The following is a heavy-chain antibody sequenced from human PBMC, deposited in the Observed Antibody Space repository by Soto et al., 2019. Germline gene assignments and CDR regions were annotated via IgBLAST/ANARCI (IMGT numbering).Heavy chain of an antibody. CDR1: GFTFSIYG. D-gene: IGHD1-20*01. Sequence: QEQLVESGGGVVQPGRSLRLSCEVSGFTFSIYGMHWVRQAPGKGLEWVAVISFDGSDKYYVDSLKGRFTISRDNSKNTLYLQMNRRRPEDTAVYYGAKDRDTARYNWNPDYWGQGALVTVSS. CDR2: ISFDGSDK. V-gene: IGHV3-30*18. J-gene: IGHJ4*02. CDR3: AKDRDTARYNWNPDY.